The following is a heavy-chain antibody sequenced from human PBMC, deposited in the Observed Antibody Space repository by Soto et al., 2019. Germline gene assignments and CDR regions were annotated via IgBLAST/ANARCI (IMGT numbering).Heavy chain of an antibody. V-gene: IGHV4-61*01. Sequence: SSETLSLTCTFSGGSVSSGSYYWSWIRQPPGKGLEWIGYVYYSGSTNYNPSLKSRVTISVDTSKNQFSLKLRSVTAADTAVYYCARDGLWFGELLYARNYYYGMDVWGQGTTVTVSS. CDR3: ARDGLWFGELLYARNYYYGMDV. CDR1: GGSVSSGSYY. CDR2: VYYSGST. D-gene: IGHD3-10*01. J-gene: IGHJ6*02.